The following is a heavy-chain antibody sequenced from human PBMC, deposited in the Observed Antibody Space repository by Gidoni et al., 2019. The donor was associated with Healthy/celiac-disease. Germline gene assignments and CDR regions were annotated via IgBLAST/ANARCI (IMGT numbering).Heavy chain of an antibody. D-gene: IGHD2-15*01. V-gene: IGHV3-9*01. Sequence: EVQLVESGGGLVQPGRSLRLSCAASGFTFADYAMHWVRQAPGKGLEWVSGISWNSGSIGYADSVKGRFTISRDNAKNSLYLQMNSLRAEDTALYYCAKASLGYCSGGSCYSHNWFDPWGQGTLVTVSS. CDR1: GFTFADYA. CDR2: ISWNSGSI. J-gene: IGHJ5*02. CDR3: AKASLGYCSGGSCYSHNWFDP.